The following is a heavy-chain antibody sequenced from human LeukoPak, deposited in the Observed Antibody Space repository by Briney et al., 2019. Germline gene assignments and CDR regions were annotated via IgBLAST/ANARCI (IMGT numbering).Heavy chain of an antibody. V-gene: IGHV3-30*18. CDR1: GFTFSSYG. Sequence: GRSLRLSCAASGFTFSSYGMHWVRQAPGKGLEWVAVISYDGSNKYYADSVKGRFTISRDNSKNTLYLQMNSLRAEDTAAYYCAKDRHYYGSGSYYFDYWGQGTLVTVSS. CDR2: ISYDGSNK. CDR3: AKDRHYYGSGSYYFDY. J-gene: IGHJ4*02. D-gene: IGHD3-10*01.